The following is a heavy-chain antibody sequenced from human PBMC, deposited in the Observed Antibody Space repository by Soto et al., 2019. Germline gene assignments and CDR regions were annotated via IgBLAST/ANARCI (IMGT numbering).Heavy chain of an antibody. Sequence: QVQLVQSGAEVKKPGASVKVACKASGYTFTSYYMHWVRQAPGQGLEWMGIINPSGGSTSYAQKFQGRVTLTRDTYTSTVYMELSSLRSEDTAVYYCARDRRTFDPWGQGTQVTVSS. CDR1: GYTFTSYY. CDR2: INPSGGST. CDR3: ARDRRTFDP. J-gene: IGHJ5*02. V-gene: IGHV1-46*01.